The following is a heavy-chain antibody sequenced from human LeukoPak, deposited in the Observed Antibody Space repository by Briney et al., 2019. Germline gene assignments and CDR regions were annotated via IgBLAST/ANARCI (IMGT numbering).Heavy chain of an antibody. CDR1: GGSFSGYY. V-gene: IGHV4-34*01. CDR2: INHSGST. Sequence: SETLSLTCAVYGGSFSGYYWSWIRQPPGKGLEWIGEINHSGSTNYNPSLKSRVTISVDKSKNQFSLKLSSVTAADTAVYYCARFSGSYDSSGYYGFDYWGQGTLVTVSS. CDR3: ARFSGSYDSSGYYGFDY. D-gene: IGHD3-22*01. J-gene: IGHJ4*02.